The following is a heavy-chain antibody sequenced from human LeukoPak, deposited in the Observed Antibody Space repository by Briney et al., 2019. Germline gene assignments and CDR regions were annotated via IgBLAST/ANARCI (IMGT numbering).Heavy chain of an antibody. CDR2: IYYSGST. D-gene: IGHD6-13*01. J-gene: IGHJ4*02. V-gene: IGHV4-39*07. CDR3: ARELVRGFDY. Sequence: PSETLSLTCTVSGGSISSSSYYWGWIRQPPGKGLEWIGSIYYSGSTYYNPSLKSRVTISVDTSKNQFSLKLSSVTAADTAVYYCARELVRGFDYWGQGTLVTVSS. CDR1: GGSISSSSYY.